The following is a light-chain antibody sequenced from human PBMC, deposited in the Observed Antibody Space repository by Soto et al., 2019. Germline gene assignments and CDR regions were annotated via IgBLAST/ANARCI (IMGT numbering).Light chain of an antibody. V-gene: IGKV3-11*01. CDR3: QQRSNWPLT. Sequence: EIVLTQSPASLSMSPGERATLSSRASQNVRTYLAWYQQKPGQAPRLLIYDASTRATGIPARFRGSGSGTDFTLTISSLEPEDFAVYYCQQRSNWPLTFGGGTKVDIK. CDR2: DAS. J-gene: IGKJ4*01. CDR1: QNVRTY.